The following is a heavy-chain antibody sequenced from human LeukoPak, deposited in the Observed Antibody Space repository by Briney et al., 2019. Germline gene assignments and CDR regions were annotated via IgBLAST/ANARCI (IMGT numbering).Heavy chain of an antibody. CDR2: ISWNSGSI. Sequence: GRSLRLSCAASGFTFDDYAMYWVRQAPGKGLEWVSGISWNSGSIGYADSVKGRFTISRDNAKNSLYLQMNSLRAEDTALYYCAKDGEAYTNGVPYNWFDPWGQGTLVTVSS. CDR1: GFTFDDYA. V-gene: IGHV3-9*01. D-gene: IGHD2-8*01. CDR3: AKDGEAYTNGVPYNWFDP. J-gene: IGHJ5*02.